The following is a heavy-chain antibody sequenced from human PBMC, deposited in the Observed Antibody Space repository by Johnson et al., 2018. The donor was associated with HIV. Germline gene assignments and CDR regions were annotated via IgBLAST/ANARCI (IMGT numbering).Heavy chain of an antibody. CDR3: AKDQWSSSWTNDAFAM. V-gene: IGHV3-33*06. CDR1: GFTFSSYA. D-gene: IGHD6-13*01. Sequence: QVQLVESGGGVVQPGRSLRLSCAASGFTFSSYAMHWVRQAPGKGLEWVAVIWYDGSNRYYADSVKGRFTISRDNSRNTLYLQMNSLRVEDTAVYYCAKDQWSSSWTNDAFAMWG. CDR2: IWYDGSNR. J-gene: IGHJ3*02.